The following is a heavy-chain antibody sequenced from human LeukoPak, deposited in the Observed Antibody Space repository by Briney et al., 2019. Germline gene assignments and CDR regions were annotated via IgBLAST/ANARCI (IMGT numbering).Heavy chain of an antibody. CDR3: ARLSSGWYS. CDR2: IKQDGSEK. Sequence: GGSLRLSCAASGFTFGGYWMSWVRQAPGKGLEWVANIKQDGSEKYYVDSVKGRFTISRDNAKNSLYLQMNSLRAEDTAVYYCARLSSGWYSWGQGTLVTVSS. J-gene: IGHJ5*02. D-gene: IGHD6-19*01. CDR1: GFTFGGYW. V-gene: IGHV3-7*05.